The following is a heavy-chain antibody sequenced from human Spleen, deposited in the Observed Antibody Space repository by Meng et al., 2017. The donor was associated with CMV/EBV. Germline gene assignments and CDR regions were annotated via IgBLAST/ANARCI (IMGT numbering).Heavy chain of an antibody. CDR2: IYYSGST. CDR3: AREIEYSSSLGFDY. CDR1: GDSISDINYY. D-gene: IGHD6-6*01. J-gene: IGHJ4*02. V-gene: IGHV4-61*01. Sequence: SETLSLTCTVSGDSISDINYYWSWIRQPPEKGLEWIGYIYYSGSTNYNPSLKSRVTISVDTSKNQFSLKLSSVTAADTAVYYCAREIEYSSSLGFDYWGQGTLVTVSS.